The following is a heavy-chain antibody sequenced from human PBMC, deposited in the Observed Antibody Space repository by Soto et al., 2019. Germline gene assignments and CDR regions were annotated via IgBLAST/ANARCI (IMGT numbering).Heavy chain of an antibody. J-gene: IGHJ5*02. CDR1: GFTFSDYY. D-gene: IGHD2-2*02. CDR2: ISSSGSTI. CDR3: AGIAGLVLVPAAIPWFDP. V-gene: IGHV3-11*01. Sequence: QVQLVESGGGLVKPGGSLRLSCAASGFTFSDYYMSWIRQAPGKGLEWVSYISSSGSTIYYADSVKGRFTISRDNAKNSLYLQMNSLRAEDTAVYYCAGIAGLVLVPAAIPWFDPWGQGTLVTVSS.